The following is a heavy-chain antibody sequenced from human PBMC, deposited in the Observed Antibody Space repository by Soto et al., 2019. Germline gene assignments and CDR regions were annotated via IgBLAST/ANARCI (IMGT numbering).Heavy chain of an antibody. CDR3: ARGDSSSWYREVGWFDP. Sequence: QVQLVQSGAEVKKPEASVKVSCKASGYTFTSYDINWVRQATGQGLEWMGWMNPNSGNTGYAQKFQGRVTMTRNTSISTAYMELSSLRSEDTAVYYCARGDSSSWYREVGWFDPWGQGTLVTVSS. V-gene: IGHV1-8*01. D-gene: IGHD6-13*01. J-gene: IGHJ5*02. CDR1: GYTFTSYD. CDR2: MNPNSGNT.